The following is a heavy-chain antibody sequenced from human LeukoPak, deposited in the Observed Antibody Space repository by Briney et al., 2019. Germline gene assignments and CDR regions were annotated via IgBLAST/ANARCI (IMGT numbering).Heavy chain of an antibody. V-gene: IGHV4-34*01. J-gene: IGHJ4*02. CDR2: INHSGST. Sequence: SETLSLTCAVYGGSFSGYYWSWIRQPPGKGLEWIGEINHSGSTNYNPFLKSRVTISVDTSKNQFSLKLSSVTAADTAVYYCARAAYWGQGTLVTVSS. CDR1: GGSFSGYY. CDR3: ARAAY.